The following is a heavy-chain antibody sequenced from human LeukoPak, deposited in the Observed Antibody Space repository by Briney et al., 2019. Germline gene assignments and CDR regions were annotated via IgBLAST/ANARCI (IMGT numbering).Heavy chain of an antibody. CDR3: AKFSGYCTSTTCYRFDY. CDR2: ISGSGGST. J-gene: IGHJ4*02. Sequence: GGSLRLSCAASGFSVSSNYIYWVRQAPGKGLEWVSAISGSGGSTFYADSVKGRFTISRDNSKNTLHLQMNSLRAEDTAVYYCAKFSGYCTSTTCYRFDYWGQGALVTVSS. D-gene: IGHD2-2*03. CDR1: GFSVSSNY. V-gene: IGHV3-23*01.